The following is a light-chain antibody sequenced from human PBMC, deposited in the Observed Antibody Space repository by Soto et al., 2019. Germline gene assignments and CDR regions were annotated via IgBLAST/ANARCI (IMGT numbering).Light chain of an antibody. CDR1: QSINKW. Sequence: QRTQSPSSKSPSXVARVTXTCRASQSINKWMAWYQLKPGKAPQLLIYKASTLKSGVPSRFSGSGSGTEFTLTISSLQPDDFATYFCQQYTDCSRTFGQGTKLDI. CDR3: QQYTDCSRT. CDR2: KAS. J-gene: IGKJ1*01. V-gene: IGKV1-5*03.